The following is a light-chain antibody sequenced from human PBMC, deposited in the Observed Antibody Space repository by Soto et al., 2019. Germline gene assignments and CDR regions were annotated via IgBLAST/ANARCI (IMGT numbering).Light chain of an antibody. CDR3: QQYNSYST. V-gene: IGKV1-5*03. CDR1: QSISTW. Sequence: QMTRSPSTLSASVGDTVTIACRASQSISTWLAWYQQKPGKAPKVLIYKASTLESGVPSRFSGSGSGTEFTLTISSLQPDDFATYYCQQYNSYSTFGQGTKVEIK. J-gene: IGKJ1*01. CDR2: KAS.